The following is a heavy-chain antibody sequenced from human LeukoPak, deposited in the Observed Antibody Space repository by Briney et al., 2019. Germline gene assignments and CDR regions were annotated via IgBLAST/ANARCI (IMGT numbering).Heavy chain of an antibody. Sequence: GGSLRLSCVASGFTFSSYSMNWVRQAPGKGLEWVSSISSSSSYIYYADSVKGRFTISRDNAKNSLYLQMNSLRAEDTAVYYCARARENYDSSGYYDFDAFDIWGQGTMVTVSS. J-gene: IGHJ3*02. CDR3: ARARENYDSSGYYDFDAFDI. D-gene: IGHD3-22*01. CDR2: ISSSSSYI. CDR1: GFTFSSYS. V-gene: IGHV3-21*01.